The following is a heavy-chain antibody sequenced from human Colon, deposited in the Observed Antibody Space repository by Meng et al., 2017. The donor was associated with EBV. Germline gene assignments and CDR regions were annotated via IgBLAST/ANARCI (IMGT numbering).Heavy chain of an antibody. V-gene: IGHV4-4*02. J-gene: IGHJ4*02. D-gene: IGHD5-18*01. CDR1: GGSISSVYW. Sequence: QLQREVSGPGLWKPSDPLSLACAVSGGSISSVYWWTWVRQSPGKGLEWIGEIYHSGRTNYSPSLKSRVTITVEKSKNQFSLKLTSVTAAYTAVYYCARGGYYSFYYWGQRTLVTVSS. CDR3: ARGGYYSFYY. CDR2: IYHSGRT.